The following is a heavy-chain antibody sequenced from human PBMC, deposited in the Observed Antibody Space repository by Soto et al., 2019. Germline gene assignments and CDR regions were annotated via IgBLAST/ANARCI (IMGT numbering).Heavy chain of an antibody. Sequence: SVKVSCKASGGTFSSYAISWVRQAPGQGLEWMGGIIPIFGTANYAQKFQGRVTITADESTSTAYMELSSLRSEDTAVYYCARDIQGGRFLEGPNGSNGMDVWAQGTTVTVSS. CDR2: IIPIFGTA. J-gene: IGHJ6*02. CDR1: GGTFSSYA. D-gene: IGHD3-3*01. CDR3: ARDIQGGRFLEGPNGSNGMDV. V-gene: IGHV1-69*13.